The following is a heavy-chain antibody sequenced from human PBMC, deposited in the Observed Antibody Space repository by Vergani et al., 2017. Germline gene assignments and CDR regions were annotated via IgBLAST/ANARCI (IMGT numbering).Heavy chain of an antibody. CDR2: FDPEDGET. D-gene: IGHD4-17*01. CDR1: GYTLTELS. Sequence: VQLVESGPEVKKPGTSVKVSCKVSGYTLTELSMHWVRQAPGKGLEWMGGFDPEDGETIYAQKFQGRVTMTEDTSTDTAYMELSSLRSEDTAVYYCATNPTVTTLAPDAFDIWGQGTMVTVSS. J-gene: IGHJ3*02. V-gene: IGHV1-24*01. CDR3: ATNPTVTTLAPDAFDI.